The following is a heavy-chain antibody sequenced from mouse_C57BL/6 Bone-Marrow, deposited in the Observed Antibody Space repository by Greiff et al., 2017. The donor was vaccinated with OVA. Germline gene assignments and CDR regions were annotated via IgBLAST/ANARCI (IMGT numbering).Heavy chain of an antibody. Sequence: VKLMESGAELVRPGASVTLSCKASGYTFTDYEMHWVKQTPVHGLEWIGAIDPETGGTAYNQKFKGKAILTADKSSSTAYMELRSLTSEDSAVYYCTRTIYGNYNYAMDYWGQGTSVTVSS. V-gene: IGHV1-15*01. J-gene: IGHJ4*01. CDR3: TRTIYGNYNYAMDY. CDR2: IDPETGGT. D-gene: IGHD2-1*01. CDR1: GYTFTDYE.